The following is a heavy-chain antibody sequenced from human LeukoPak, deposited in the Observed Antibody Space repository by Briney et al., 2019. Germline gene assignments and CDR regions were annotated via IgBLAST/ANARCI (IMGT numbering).Heavy chain of an antibody. J-gene: IGHJ4*02. V-gene: IGHV1-3*01. D-gene: IGHD6-13*01. CDR1: GYTFTSYA. CDR3: ARGYSMRLRPIPGY. Sequence: ASVNVSCKASGYTFTSYAMHWVRQAPGQRLEWMGWINAGNGNTKYSQKFQGRVTITRNTSISTAYMELSSLRSEDTAVYYCARGYSMRLRPIPGYWGQGTLVTVSS. CDR2: INAGNGNT.